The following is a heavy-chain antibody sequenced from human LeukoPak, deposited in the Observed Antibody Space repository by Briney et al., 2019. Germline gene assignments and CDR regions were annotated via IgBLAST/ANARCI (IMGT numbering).Heavy chain of an antibody. CDR1: GFTFSTYS. D-gene: IGHD3-3*01. J-gene: IGHJ5*02. CDR3: ATTYDFWSGSALGHIDR. V-gene: IGHV3-48*04. CDR2: ISSGSGTI. Sequence: GGSLRLSCAASGFTFSTYSMNWVRQAPGKGLQWVSYISSGSGTIKYADSVKGRFTVSKENAKNSLYLHMNSLRAEDTAVYYCATTYDFWSGSALGHIDRWGQGTLVTVSS.